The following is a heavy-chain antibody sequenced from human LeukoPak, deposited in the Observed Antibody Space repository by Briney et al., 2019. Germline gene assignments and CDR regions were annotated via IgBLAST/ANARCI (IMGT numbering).Heavy chain of an antibody. V-gene: IGHV3-21*01. CDR2: ISSSSSYI. D-gene: IGHD3-10*01. CDR1: GFTFSSYA. J-gene: IGHJ3*02. CDR3: ARDPVRGAVAFDI. Sequence: GGSLRLSCAASGFTFSSYAMSWVRQAPGKGLEWVSSISSSSSYIYYAGSVKGRFTISRDNAKNSLYLQMNSLRAEDTAVYYCARDPVRGAVAFDIWGQGTMVPVSS.